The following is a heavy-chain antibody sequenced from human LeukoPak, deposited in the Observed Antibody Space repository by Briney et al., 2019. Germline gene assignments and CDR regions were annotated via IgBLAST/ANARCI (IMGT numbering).Heavy chain of an antibody. CDR3: AREGEEYSGSFDY. J-gene: IGHJ4*02. V-gene: IGHV3-33*01. CDR1: GFTFSGYG. D-gene: IGHD1-26*01. CDR2: IWYDGSNK. Sequence: GGSLRLSCAASGFTFSGYGMHWVRQALGKGLEWVAVIWYDGSNKYYADSVKGRFTISRDNSKNTLYLQMNSLRAEDTAVYYCAREGEEYSGSFDYWGQGTLVTVSS.